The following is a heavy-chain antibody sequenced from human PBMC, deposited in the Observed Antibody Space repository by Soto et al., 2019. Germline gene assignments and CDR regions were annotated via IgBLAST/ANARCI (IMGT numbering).Heavy chain of an antibody. V-gene: IGHV3-30*03. CDR3: ARASLSGHDFRSGYFPSYYYYGMDV. CDR1: GFNFRSYG. D-gene: IGHD3-3*01. CDR2: ISYDGSAK. Sequence: QVQLVESGGGVVQPGRSLRLSCAASGFNFRSYGMHWVRQAPGKGLEWVAVISYDGSAKWYVDSVKGRFTISRDTSKNILYLQVNSLRAEDTAVYYCARASLSGHDFRSGYFPSYYYYGMDVWGQGTTVTVSS. J-gene: IGHJ6*02.